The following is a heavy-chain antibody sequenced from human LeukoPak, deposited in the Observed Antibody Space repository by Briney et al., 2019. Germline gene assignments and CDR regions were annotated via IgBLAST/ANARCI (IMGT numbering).Heavy chain of an antibody. J-gene: IGHJ4*02. V-gene: IGHV3-21*01. CDR2: ISSSSIYI. CDR1: GFTFSSYS. Sequence: GGSLILSCAASGFTFSSYSMDSVRQAPGKGLEWVSSISSSSIYIYYADSVKGRFTISRDNARNSLYLQMNSLRAEDTAVYYCARGKSNYGDYVDYWGQGTLVTVSS. CDR3: ARGKSNYGDYVDY. D-gene: IGHD4-17*01.